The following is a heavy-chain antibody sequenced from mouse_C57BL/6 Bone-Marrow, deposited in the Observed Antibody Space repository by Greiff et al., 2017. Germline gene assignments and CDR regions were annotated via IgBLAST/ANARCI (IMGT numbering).Heavy chain of an antibody. CDR3: ARAPLRSYFDY. CDR1: GFIFSSYA. Sequence: EVKLMESGGGLVKPGGSLKLSCAASGFIFSSYAMSWVRQTPEKRLEWVATISDGGSYTYYPANVKGRFTISRDNAKNNLYLQMSHLKSEDTAMXDCARAPLRSYFDYWGQGTTLTVSS. J-gene: IGHJ2*01. CDR2: ISDGGSYT. V-gene: IGHV5-4*03. D-gene: IGHD1-1*01.